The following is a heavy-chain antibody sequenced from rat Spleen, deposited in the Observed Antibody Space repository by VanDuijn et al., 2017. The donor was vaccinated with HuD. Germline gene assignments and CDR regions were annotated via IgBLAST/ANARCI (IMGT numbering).Heavy chain of an antibody. CDR1: GLSFSNYD. V-gene: IGHV5-25*01. D-gene: IGHD2-5*01. CDR2: ISYDGTAT. CDR3: VRQGYLRDWYFDF. J-gene: IGHJ1*01. Sequence: EVQLVESGGGLVHPGRSMKLSCAASGLSFSNYDMAWVRQAPTKGLEWVASISYDGTATYYRDSVKGRFTISRDDGKSTLYLEMDSLRSEDMATYYCVRQGYLRDWYFDFWGPGTMVTVSS.